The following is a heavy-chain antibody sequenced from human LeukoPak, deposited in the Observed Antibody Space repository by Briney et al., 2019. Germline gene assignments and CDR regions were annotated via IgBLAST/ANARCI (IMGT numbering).Heavy chain of an antibody. V-gene: IGHV3-9*01. CDR3: AKGRQLPHF. J-gene: IGHJ4*02. CDR2: ICWNSGSI. CDR1: GFTFDDYA. D-gene: IGHD6-6*01. Sequence: GGSLTLSCAASGFTFDDYAMHWVRQAPGKGLEWVSGICWNSGSIGYADSVKGRFTISRDNAKNSLYLQMNSLRAEDTALYYCAKGRQLPHFWGQGTLVTVSS.